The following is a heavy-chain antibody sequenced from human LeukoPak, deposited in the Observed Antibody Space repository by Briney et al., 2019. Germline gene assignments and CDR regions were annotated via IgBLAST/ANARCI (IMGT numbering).Heavy chain of an antibody. Sequence: SETLSLTCSVSGGSISIYYWSWIRQPPGKGLEWIGYVYNSGSTDYNPSLKSRVTISVDTSKNQFSLKVNSVTASDTAAYYCVRDRELYYWGQGILVTVSS. CDR2: VYNSGST. V-gene: IGHV4-59*01. CDR1: GGSISIYY. J-gene: IGHJ4*02. CDR3: VRDRELYY. D-gene: IGHD1-26*01.